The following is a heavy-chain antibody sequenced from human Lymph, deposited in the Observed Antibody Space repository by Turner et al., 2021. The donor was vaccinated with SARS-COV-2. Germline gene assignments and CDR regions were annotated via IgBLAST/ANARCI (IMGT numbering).Heavy chain of an antibody. CDR1: GFTFSSYA. Sequence: QVQLLESGGGVVQPGRSLRLSCAASGFTFSSYAIHWVRQAPGKGLEGVAVISYDGSSKFHADSVKGRFTISRDNSKNTLYLQMNSLRAEDTAVYYCARDALKKEVADTSDNWFDPWGQGTLVTVSS. D-gene: IGHD6-19*01. CDR3: ARDALKKEVADTSDNWFDP. CDR2: ISYDGSSK. J-gene: IGHJ5*02. V-gene: IGHV3-30-3*01.